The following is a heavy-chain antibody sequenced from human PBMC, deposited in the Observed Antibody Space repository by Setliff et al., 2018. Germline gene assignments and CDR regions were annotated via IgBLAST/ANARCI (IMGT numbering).Heavy chain of an antibody. CDR2: IYYRGST. CDR3: ATLTGDRGVDY. Sequence: SETLSLTCAVSGYSISSGYNWGWIRQPPGKGLEWIASIYYRGSTSYNSSLKSRVTISVDTSKNQFSLNLNSVTAADTAVYYCATLTGDRGVDYWGQGRLVTVSS. CDR1: GYSISSGYN. V-gene: IGHV4-38-2*01. D-gene: IGHD7-27*01. J-gene: IGHJ4*02.